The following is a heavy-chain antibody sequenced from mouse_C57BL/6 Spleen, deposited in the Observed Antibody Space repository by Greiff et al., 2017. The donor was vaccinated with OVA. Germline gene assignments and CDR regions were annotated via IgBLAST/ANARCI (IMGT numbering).Heavy chain of an antibody. CDR2: ISGGGGNT. CDR3: ARQGLYDYDGYAMDY. V-gene: IGHV5-9*01. CDR1: GFTFSSYT. D-gene: IGHD2-4*01. J-gene: IGHJ4*01. Sequence: DVMLVESGRGLVKPGGSLKLSCAASGFTFSSYTMSWVRQTPEQRLEWVASISGGGGNTYYPDSVKGRFTISRDNAKNTLYLQMSSLRSEDTALYYYARQGLYDYDGYAMDYWGQGTSVTVSS.